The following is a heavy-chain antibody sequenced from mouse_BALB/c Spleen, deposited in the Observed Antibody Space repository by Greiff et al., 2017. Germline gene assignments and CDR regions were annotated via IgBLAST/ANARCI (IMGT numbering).Heavy chain of an antibody. CDR2: ISSGSSTI. Sequence: EVQLVESGGGLVQPGGSWKLSCAASGFTFSSFGMHWVRQAPEKGLEWVAYISSGSSTIYYADTVKGRFTISRDNPKNTLFLQMTSLRSEDTAMYYCAREGYYGSTDYWGQGTTLTVSS. CDR3: AREGYYGSTDY. V-gene: IGHV5-17*02. J-gene: IGHJ2*01. CDR1: GFTFSSFG. D-gene: IGHD1-1*01.